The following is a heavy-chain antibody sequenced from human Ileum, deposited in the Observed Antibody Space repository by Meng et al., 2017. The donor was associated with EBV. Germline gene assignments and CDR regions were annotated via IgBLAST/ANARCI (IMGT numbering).Heavy chain of an antibody. CDR2: MYDSASGKA. CDR3: AYYTAGRGGVGS. J-gene: IGHJ4*02. CDR1: GASVSSGGYH. Sequence: QVEGAGQGRGKPAETLSLSRSVSGASVSSGGYHWSWIRQPPGKGLEWIGCMYDSASGKAKYNPSLNSRVIISLDTAKNHFVLKLTSVTAADTAVYYCAYYTAGRGGVGSWGQGTLVTVSS. D-gene: IGHD2-8*02. V-gene: IGHV4-61*03.